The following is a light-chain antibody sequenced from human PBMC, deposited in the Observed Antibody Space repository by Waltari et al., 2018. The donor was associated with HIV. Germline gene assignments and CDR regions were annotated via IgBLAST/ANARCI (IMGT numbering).Light chain of an antibody. Sequence: QSALTQPASVSGSPGQSITISCTGTSGDIGDYAYVSWYQQHPGKAPKLMIFDVSNRPSGVSNRFSASKSGNTASLTFSGLQTEDEANYYCSSYTTTRTVIFGGGTKVTVL. V-gene: IGLV2-14*03. CDR3: SSYTTTRTVI. J-gene: IGLJ2*01. CDR1: SGDIGDYAY. CDR2: DVS.